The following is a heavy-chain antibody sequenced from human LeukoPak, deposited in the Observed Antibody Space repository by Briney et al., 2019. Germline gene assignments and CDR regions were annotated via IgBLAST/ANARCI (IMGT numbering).Heavy chain of an antibody. CDR1: GYSISSGYY. CDR2: IYHSGST. J-gene: IGHJ5*02. Sequence: PSETLSLTCTVSGYSISSGYYWGWIRQPPGKGLEWIGSIYHSGSTYYNPSLKSRVTISVDTSKNQFSLKLSSVTAADTAVYYCARVRVDSSGYDEEDWFDPWGQGTLVTVSS. V-gene: IGHV4-38-2*02. D-gene: IGHD3-22*01. CDR3: ARVRVDSSGYDEEDWFDP.